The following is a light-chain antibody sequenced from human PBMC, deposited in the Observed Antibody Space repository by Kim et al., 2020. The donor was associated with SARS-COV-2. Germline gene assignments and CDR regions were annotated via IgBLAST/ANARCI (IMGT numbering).Light chain of an antibody. CDR1: KLGDKY. V-gene: IGLV3-1*01. Sequence: SYELTQPPSVSVSPGQTASITCSGDKLGDKYACWYQQKPGQSPVLVIYQDSKRPSGIPDRFSGSKSGTSATLGITGLQTGDEADYYCGTWDSSLTLWVFGGGTQLTVL. J-gene: IGLJ3*02. CDR2: QDS. CDR3: GTWDSSLTLWV.